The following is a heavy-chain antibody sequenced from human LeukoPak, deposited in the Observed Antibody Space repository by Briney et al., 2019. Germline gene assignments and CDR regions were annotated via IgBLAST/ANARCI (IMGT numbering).Heavy chain of an antibody. CDR3: ARDIYLTGPDY. Sequence: GGSLRLSCAASGFTFSSYSMNWVRQAPGKGLEWVSSISSSSSYIYYADSMKGRFTVSRDNAKNSLYLQMNSLRAEDTAVYYCARDIYLTGPDYWGLGTLVIVSS. CDR1: GFTFSSYS. V-gene: IGHV3-21*01. CDR2: ISSSSSYI. D-gene: IGHD2-2*02. J-gene: IGHJ4*02.